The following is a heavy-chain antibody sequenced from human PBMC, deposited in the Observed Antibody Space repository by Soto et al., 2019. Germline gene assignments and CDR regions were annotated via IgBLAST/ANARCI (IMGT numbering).Heavy chain of an antibody. D-gene: IGHD3-16*01. J-gene: IGHJ4*02. CDR2: INPSGGST. V-gene: IGHV1-46*01. CDR1: GCTYTSYY. CDR3: PTDGGPRL. Sequence: SVKVSCKESGCTYTSYYMHWGRQAPGQGNEWMGIINPSGGSTSYAQKFQGRVTMTRDTSTSTVYMELSSLRSGDSAVYYLPTDGGPRLCGQGTLVTVSS.